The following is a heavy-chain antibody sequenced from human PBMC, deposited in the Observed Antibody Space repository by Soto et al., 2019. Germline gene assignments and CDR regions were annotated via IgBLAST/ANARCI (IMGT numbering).Heavy chain of an antibody. CDR2: IDSKSGTI. CDR3: VRDVCSGGCYSDY. D-gene: IGHD2-15*01. CDR1: GFTFSINS. V-gene: IGHV3-48*01. J-gene: IGHJ4*02. Sequence: EVQLVESGGDLVQPGGSLRLSCAASGFTFSINSMNWVRQAPGKGLEWVSYIDSKSGTIYYADSVKGRFTISRDNARNALYLKMNSLRAEDTAVYYCVRDVCSGGCYSDYWGQGTLVTVSS.